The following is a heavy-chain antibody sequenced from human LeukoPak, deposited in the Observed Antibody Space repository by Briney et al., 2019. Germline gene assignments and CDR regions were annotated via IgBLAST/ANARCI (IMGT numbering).Heavy chain of an antibody. CDR1: GYAFTSYW. D-gene: IGHD6-6*01. CDR3: AREYTAGFDY. Sequence: GESLKISSKGSGYAFTSYWIGWVRPMPGKGLEWMGIIYPGDYDTRYSPSFQGQVTISADKSISTAYLQWSSLKASDTAMYYCAREYTAGFDYWGQGTLVTVSS. V-gene: IGHV5-51*01. CDR2: IYPGDYDT. J-gene: IGHJ4*02.